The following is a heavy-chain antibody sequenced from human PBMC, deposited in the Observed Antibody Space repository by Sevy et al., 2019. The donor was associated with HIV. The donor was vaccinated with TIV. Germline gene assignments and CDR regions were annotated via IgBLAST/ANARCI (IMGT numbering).Heavy chain of an antibody. D-gene: IGHD2-15*01. CDR3: ARDLFSGGNAVYGY. CDR2: ISGSGGST. V-gene: IGHV3-23*01. J-gene: IGHJ4*02. Sequence: GGSPRLSCAASGFTFSSYAMSWVRQAPGKGLEWVSAISGSGGSTYYADSVKGRFTISRDNAENSLYLQMNSVRAEDTAVYYCARDLFSGGNAVYGYWGQGTLVTVSS. CDR1: GFTFSSYA.